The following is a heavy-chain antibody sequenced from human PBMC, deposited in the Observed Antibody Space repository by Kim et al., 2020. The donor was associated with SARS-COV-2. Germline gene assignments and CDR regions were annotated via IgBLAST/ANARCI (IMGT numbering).Heavy chain of an antibody. CDR3: ARETSGISSTSLMDV. J-gene: IGHJ6*02. Sequence: QKVQGRVTITADESTSTAYMELSRLRSEDTAVYYCARETSGISSTSLMDVWGQGTTVTVSS. V-gene: IGHV1-69*01. D-gene: IGHD2-2*01.